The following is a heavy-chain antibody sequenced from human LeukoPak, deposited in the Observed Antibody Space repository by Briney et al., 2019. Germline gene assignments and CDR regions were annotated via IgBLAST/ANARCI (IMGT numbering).Heavy chain of an antibody. CDR1: GFTFSSYW. J-gene: IGHJ4*02. V-gene: IGHV3-7*01. CDR3: ARVGGDYMYYFDY. D-gene: IGHD4-17*01. Sequence: PGGSLRLSCAASGFTFSSYWMSWVRQAPGKGLEWVANIKQDGSEKYYVDSVKGRFTISRDNAKNSLYLQMNSLRAEDTAVYYCARVGGDYMYYFDYWGQGTLVTVSS. CDR2: IKQDGSEK.